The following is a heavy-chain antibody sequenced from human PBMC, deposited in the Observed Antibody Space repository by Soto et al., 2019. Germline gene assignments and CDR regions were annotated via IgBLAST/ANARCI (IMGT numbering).Heavy chain of an antibody. CDR2: ISWNSGSI. D-gene: IGHD6-19*01. J-gene: IGHJ4*02. CDR1: GFTFDDYA. CDR3: AKAGARYSSGWSYFDY. V-gene: IGHV3-9*01. Sequence: EVQLVESGGGLVQPGRSLRLSCAASGFTFDDYAMHWVRQAPGKGLEWVSGISWNSGSIGYADSVKGRFTISRDNDKNSLYLQINSLRAEDTALYYCAKAGARYSSGWSYFDYWGQGTMVTVSS.